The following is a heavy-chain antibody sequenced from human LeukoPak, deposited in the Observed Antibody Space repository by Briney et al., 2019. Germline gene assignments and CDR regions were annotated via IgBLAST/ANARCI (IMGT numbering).Heavy chain of an antibody. CDR3: AKGYYDYVWGSYYLDY. D-gene: IGHD3-16*01. Sequence: GGSLRLSCAPSGFTFSSYAMSWVRQAPGKGLKWVSAISGSGGSTYYADSVKGRFTISRDNSRDTLYLQMNSQRAEDTAVYYCAKGYYDYVWGSYYLDYWGQGTLVTVSS. CDR2: ISGSGGST. CDR1: GFTFSSYA. J-gene: IGHJ4*02. V-gene: IGHV3-23*01.